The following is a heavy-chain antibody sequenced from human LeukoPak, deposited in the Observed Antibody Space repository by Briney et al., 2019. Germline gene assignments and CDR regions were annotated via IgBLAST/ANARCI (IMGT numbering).Heavy chain of an antibody. J-gene: IGHJ4*02. CDR2: INSDGSST. CDR3: ARAEEAYDYVWGSYRLYYFDY. CDR1: GFTFSSYW. D-gene: IGHD3-16*02. Sequence: GGSLRLSCAASGFTFSSYWMHWVRQAPGTGLVWVSRINSDGSSTSYADSVKGRFTISRDNAKNTLYLQMNSLRAEDTAVYYCARAEEAYDYVWGSYRLYYFDYWGQGTLVTVSS. V-gene: IGHV3-74*01.